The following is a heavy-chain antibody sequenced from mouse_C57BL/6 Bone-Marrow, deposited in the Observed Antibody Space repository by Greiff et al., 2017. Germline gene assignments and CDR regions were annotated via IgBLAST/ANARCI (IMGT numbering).Heavy chain of an antibody. CDR2: IYPGSGNT. V-gene: IGHV1-76*01. J-gene: IGHJ2*01. Sequence: VQLQQSGAELVRPGASVKLSCKASGYTFTDYYINWVKQRPGQGLEWIARIYPGSGNTYYNEKFKGKATLTAEKSSSTAYMQLSSLTSEDSAVXFCARGGDYFDYWGQGTTLTVSS. CDR3: ARGGDYFDY. CDR1: GYTFTDYY.